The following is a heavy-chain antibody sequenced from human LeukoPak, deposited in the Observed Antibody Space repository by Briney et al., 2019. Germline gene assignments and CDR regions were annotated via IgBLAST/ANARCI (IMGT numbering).Heavy chain of an antibody. CDR2: TYYRSKGYN. V-gene: IGHV6-1*01. D-gene: IGHD2-2*01. CDR3: ARDVETCSSTSCYDDAFDI. J-gene: IGHJ3*02. CDR1: GDSVSSNSAA. Sequence: SQTLSLTCAISGDSVSSNSAAWNWIRQSPSRGLEWLGRTYYRSKGYNDYAVSVKSRITINPDTSKNQFSLQLNSVTPEDTAVYYCARDVETCSSTSCYDDAFDIWGQGTMVTVSS.